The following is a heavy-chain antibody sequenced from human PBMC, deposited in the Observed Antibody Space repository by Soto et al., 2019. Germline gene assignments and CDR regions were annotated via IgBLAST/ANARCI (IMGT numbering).Heavy chain of an antibody. Sequence: PGGSLRLSCAASGFTFSSYWMHWVRQAPGKGLVWVSRINSDGSSTSYADSVKGRFTISRDNAKNTLYLQMNSLRAEDTAVYYCAREPTIHCSSTSCYSGYYYYMDVWGKGTTVTVSS. V-gene: IGHV3-74*01. CDR3: AREPTIHCSSTSCYSGYYYYMDV. D-gene: IGHD2-2*01. CDR1: GFTFSSYW. J-gene: IGHJ6*03. CDR2: INSDGSST.